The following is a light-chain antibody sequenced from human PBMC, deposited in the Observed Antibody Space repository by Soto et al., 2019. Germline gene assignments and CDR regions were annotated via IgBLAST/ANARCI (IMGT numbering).Light chain of an antibody. V-gene: IGKV3-20*01. CDR2: GAS. J-gene: IGKJ2*01. CDR1: QSANSNY. Sequence: LVLTQSPVTLSLSPGERATLSCRASQSANSNYLAWYQQKPGQAPRLLIYGASSRATGIPDRFSGSGSGTEFTLTISSVQPDDFATYYCQHYKSYPYTFGQGTKVDIK. CDR3: QHYKSYPYT.